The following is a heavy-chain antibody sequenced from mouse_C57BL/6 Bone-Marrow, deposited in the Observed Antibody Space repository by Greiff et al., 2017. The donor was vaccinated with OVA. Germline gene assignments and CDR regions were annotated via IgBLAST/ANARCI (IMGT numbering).Heavy chain of an antibody. Sequence: VQLQQPGAELVKPGASVKLSCKASGYTFTSYWMHWVKQRPGHGLEWIGMIHPNSGSTNYNEKFKSKATLTVDKSSSTAYMQLSSLTAEDSAVYYCAILMRAMDYWGQGTSVTVSS. CDR2: IHPNSGST. V-gene: IGHV1-64*01. CDR1: GYTFTSYW. CDR3: AILMRAMDY. J-gene: IGHJ4*01. D-gene: IGHD1-1*01.